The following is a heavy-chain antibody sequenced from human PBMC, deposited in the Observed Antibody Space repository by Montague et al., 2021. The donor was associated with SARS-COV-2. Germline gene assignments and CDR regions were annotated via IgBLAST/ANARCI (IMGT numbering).Heavy chain of an antibody. CDR3: ARDDPYCTNGVCYTGNWSDP. Sequence: CAISGDSASSNSAAWNWIRQSPSRGLEWLGRTYYRSKWYNDYAVSVKSRITINPDTSKNQFSLQLNSVTPEDTAVYYCARDDPYCTNGVCYTGNWSDPWGQGTLVTVSS. D-gene: IGHD2-8*01. CDR2: TYYRSKWYN. J-gene: IGHJ5*02. CDR1: GDSASSNSAA. V-gene: IGHV6-1*01.